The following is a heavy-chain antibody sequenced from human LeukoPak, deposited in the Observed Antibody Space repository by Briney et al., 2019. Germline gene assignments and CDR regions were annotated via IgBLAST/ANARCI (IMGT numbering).Heavy chain of an antibody. D-gene: IGHD1-26*01. CDR3: AKDGDRIVGAWFDY. CDR1: GFTFSSYA. CDR2: ISGSGGST. V-gene: IGHV3-23*01. J-gene: IGHJ4*02. Sequence: PGGSLRLSCAASGFTFSSYAMSWVRQAPGEGLEWVSAISGSGGSTYYADSVKGRFTISRDNSKNTLYLQMNSLRAEDTAVYYCAKDGDRIVGAWFDYWGQGTLVTVSS.